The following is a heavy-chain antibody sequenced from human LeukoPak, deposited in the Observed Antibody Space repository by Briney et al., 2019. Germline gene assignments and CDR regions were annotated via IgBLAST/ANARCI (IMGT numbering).Heavy chain of an antibody. V-gene: IGHV3-66*01. D-gene: IGHD3-16*01. Sequence: GGSLRLSCAASGLPVSSDYMTWVRQAPGKGLEWVSVIYSGGSTSYADSVKGRFTISRGNSQNTVFLQMNSLRAEDAAVYYCASVWGSLRVYDYWGQGTPVTVSS. CDR1: GLPVSSDY. CDR3: ASVWGSLRVYDY. J-gene: IGHJ4*02. CDR2: IYSGGST.